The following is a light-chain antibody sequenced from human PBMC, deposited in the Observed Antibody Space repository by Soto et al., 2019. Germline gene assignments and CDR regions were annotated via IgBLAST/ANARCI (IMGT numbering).Light chain of an antibody. CDR3: QQYHSSPRT. CDR1: QSVGGSS. Sequence: ETVLTQSPGTLSLSPGERATLSCRASQSVGGSSLAWYQQRPGQAPRLLIYDTSNRATGIPDRFSGSGSGTDFTLTISRLEPEDFEVYYCQQYHSSPRTFGQGTKVDIK. J-gene: IGKJ1*01. V-gene: IGKV3-20*01. CDR2: DTS.